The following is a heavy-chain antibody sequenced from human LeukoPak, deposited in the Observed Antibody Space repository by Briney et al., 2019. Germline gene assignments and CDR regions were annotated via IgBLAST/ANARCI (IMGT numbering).Heavy chain of an antibody. D-gene: IGHD2-2*01. Sequence: AGGSLRLSCAASGFTFSSYGMHWVRQAPGKGLEWVAFIRYDGSNKYYADSAKGRFTISRDNSKNTLYLQMNSLRAEDTAVYYCARGSLGYCSSTSCSFDYWGQGTLVTVSS. J-gene: IGHJ4*02. V-gene: IGHV3-30*02. CDR3: ARGSLGYCSSTSCSFDY. CDR1: GFTFSSYG. CDR2: IRYDGSNK.